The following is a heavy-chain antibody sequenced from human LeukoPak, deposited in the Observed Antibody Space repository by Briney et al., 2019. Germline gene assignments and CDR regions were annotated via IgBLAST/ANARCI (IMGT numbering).Heavy chain of an antibody. CDR2: INHSGST. J-gene: IGHJ4*02. V-gene: IGHV4-34*01. CDR3: ARGVRYYYDSSGYWIDY. Sequence: GSLRLSCAASGIIFSHAWMNWVRQAPGKGLEWIGEINHSGSTNYNPSLKSRVTISVDTSKNQFSLKLSSVTAADTAVYYCARGVRYYYDSSGYWIDYWGQGTLVTVSS. CDR1: GIIFSHAW. D-gene: IGHD3-22*01.